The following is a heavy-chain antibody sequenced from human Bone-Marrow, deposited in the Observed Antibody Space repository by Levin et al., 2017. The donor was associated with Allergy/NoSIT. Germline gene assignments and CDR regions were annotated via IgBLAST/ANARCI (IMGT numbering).Heavy chain of an antibody. CDR2: IKQDGSEK. J-gene: IGHJ5*02. Sequence: ETLSLTCAASGFTFSSYWMSWVRQAPGKGLEWVANIKQDGSEKYYVDSVKGRFTISRDNAKNSLYLQMNSLRAEDTAVYYCARGGNNWFDPWGQGTLVTVSS. CDR3: ARGGNNWFDP. V-gene: IGHV3-7*01. D-gene: IGHD1-14*01. CDR1: GFTFSSYW.